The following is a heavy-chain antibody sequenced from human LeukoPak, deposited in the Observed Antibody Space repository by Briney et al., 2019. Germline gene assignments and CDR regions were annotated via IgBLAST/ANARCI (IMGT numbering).Heavy chain of an antibody. V-gene: IGHV1-18*01. CDR1: GYTFTGYG. J-gene: IGHJ4*02. CDR2: ISAYNGNT. D-gene: IGHD3-16*01. Sequence: ASVKVSCKASGYTFTGYGISWVRQAPGQGLEWMGWISAYNGNTNYAQKLQGRVTMTTDTSTSTAYMELRNLRSDDTAVYYCARVGIMITFGGVPTDYWGQGTLVTVSS. CDR3: ARVGIMITFGGVPTDY.